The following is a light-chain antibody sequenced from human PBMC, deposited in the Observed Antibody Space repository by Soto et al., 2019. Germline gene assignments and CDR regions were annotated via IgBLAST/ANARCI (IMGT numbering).Light chain of an antibody. CDR1: TSAIGRYNY. CDR3: TSCITANTRCV. V-gene: IGLV2-14*01. CDR2: EVN. Sequence: LNQPGYVSGTPGQSIAIACTETTSAIGRYNYVSWFQQHPGKVPKLVIFEVNYRPSGVSDRFSGSKSGNTASLTITGLQADDEADYYCTSCITANTRCVFGSGSKVTVL. J-gene: IGLJ1*01.